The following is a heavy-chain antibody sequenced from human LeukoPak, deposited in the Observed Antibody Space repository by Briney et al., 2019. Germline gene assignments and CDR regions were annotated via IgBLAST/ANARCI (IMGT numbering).Heavy chain of an antibody. CDR3: ARALQTEGYLLWFGNHYFDY. CDR1: GFTFSSYW. D-gene: IGHD3-10*01. Sequence: GGSLRLSCAASGFTFSSYWMSWVRQAPGKGLEWVANIKQDGSEKYYVDSVKGRFTISRDDAKNSLYLQMNSLRAEDTAVYYCARALQTEGYLLWFGNHYFDYWGQGTLVTVSS. CDR2: IKQDGSEK. V-gene: IGHV3-7*01. J-gene: IGHJ4*02.